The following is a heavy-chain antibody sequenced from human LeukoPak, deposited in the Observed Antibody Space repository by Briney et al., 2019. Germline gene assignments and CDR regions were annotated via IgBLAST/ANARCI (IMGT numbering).Heavy chain of an antibody. CDR1: GSTFSSFW. D-gene: IGHD3-22*01. CDR3: ARINGGGYYAP. V-gene: IGHV3-7*01. J-gene: IGHJ5*02. Sequence: GGSLRLSCEASGSTFSSFWMTWVRQAPGKGLEWVANIKPDGSEKNCVDSVKGRFTISRDNAKNSLYLQMNSLRAGDTAVYYCARINGGGYYAPWGQGTLVTVSS. CDR2: IKPDGSEK.